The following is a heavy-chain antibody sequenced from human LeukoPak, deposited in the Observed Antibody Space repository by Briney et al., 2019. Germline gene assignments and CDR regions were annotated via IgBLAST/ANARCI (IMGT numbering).Heavy chain of an antibody. CDR3: ARVGGLHALSLHTVVDY. Sequence: SETLSLTCTVSGGSISIYYWSLIRQPAGKGLEWIGRIYTSGSTNYNPSLKSRVTMSVDTSKNQFSLKLSSVTAADTAVYYCARVGGLHALSLHTVVDYWGQGTLVTVSS. CDR1: GGSISIYY. J-gene: IGHJ4*02. D-gene: IGHD2-15*01. CDR2: IYTSGST. V-gene: IGHV4-4*07.